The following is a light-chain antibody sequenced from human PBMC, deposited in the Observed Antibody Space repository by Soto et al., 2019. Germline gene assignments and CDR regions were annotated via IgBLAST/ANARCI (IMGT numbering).Light chain of an antibody. Sequence: AIRITQSPASFSASTGDRVTIPCRASQCISSYLAWYQQKPGKAPKLLIYAASTLQSGVPSRFSGSGSGTDFTLTISCLQSEDFATYYCQQYYSYPPWTFGQGTKVDIK. CDR3: QQYYSYPPWT. V-gene: IGKV1-8*01. CDR2: AAS. CDR1: QCISSY. J-gene: IGKJ1*01.